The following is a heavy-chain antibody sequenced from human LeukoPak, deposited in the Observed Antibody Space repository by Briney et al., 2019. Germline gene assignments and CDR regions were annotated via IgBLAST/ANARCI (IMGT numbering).Heavy chain of an antibody. CDR2: ISGSGGST. J-gene: IGHJ4*02. CDR1: GFTFSSYA. D-gene: IGHD1-26*01. V-gene: IGHV3-23*01. Sequence: PGGSVRLSCAASGFTFSSYAMSWVRQAPGKGLEWVSAISGSGGSTYYADSVKGRFTISRDNSKNTLYLQMNSLRAEDTAVYYCAKVSGSYYGAYDYWGQGTLVTVSS. CDR3: AKVSGSYYGAYDY.